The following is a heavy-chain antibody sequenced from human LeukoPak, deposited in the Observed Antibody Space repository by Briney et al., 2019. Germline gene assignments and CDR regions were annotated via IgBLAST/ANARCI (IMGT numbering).Heavy chain of an antibody. J-gene: IGHJ4*02. CDR3: ARDLSGVTGYTYGRGIDY. V-gene: IGHV3-30*04. D-gene: IGHD5-18*01. CDR2: ISYDGSNK. Sequence: GGSLRLSCAASGFTFSSYAMHWVRQAPGKGLQWVSIISYDGSNKYYVDSVKGRFTISRDNSKNTLYLQMNSLRAEDTAVYYCARDLSGVTGYTYGRGIDYWGQGTLVTVSS. CDR1: GFTFSSYA.